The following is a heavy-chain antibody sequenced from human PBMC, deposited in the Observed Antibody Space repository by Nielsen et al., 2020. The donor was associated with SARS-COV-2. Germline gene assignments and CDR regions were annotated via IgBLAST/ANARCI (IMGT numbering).Heavy chain of an antibody. Sequence: GGSLRLSCAASGFTFSDYYMSWIRQAPGKGLEWVSYISSSSSYTNYADSVKGRFTISRDNAKNSLYLQMNSLRAEDTAVYYCAKDQGDYTYYYYGMDVWGQGTTVTVSS. J-gene: IGHJ6*02. CDR2: ISSSSSYT. CDR3: AKDQGDYTYYYYGMDV. V-gene: IGHV3-11*06. CDR1: GFTFSDYY. D-gene: IGHD4-17*01.